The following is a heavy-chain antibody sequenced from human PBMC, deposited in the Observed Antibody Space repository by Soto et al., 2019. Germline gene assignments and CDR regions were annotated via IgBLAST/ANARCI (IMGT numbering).Heavy chain of an antibody. CDR1: GYTLTELS. CDR3: AHRRDFGEFNS. J-gene: IGHJ5*01. CDR2: FDPEDGET. V-gene: IGHV1-24*01. Sequence: ASVKVSCKVSGYTLTELSMHWVRQAPGKGLEWMGGFDPEDGETIYAQKFQGRVTITKDTSKNQVVLTMTNMDPVDTATYYCAHRRDFGEFNSWGQGTLVTVSS. D-gene: IGHD3-10*01.